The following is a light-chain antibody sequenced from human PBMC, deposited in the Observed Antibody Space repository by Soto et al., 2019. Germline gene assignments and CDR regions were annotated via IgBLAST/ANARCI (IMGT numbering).Light chain of an antibody. CDR2: WAS. J-gene: IGKJ5*01. CDR1: QSVLYSSNNKNY. V-gene: IGKV4-1*01. CDR3: QQYDSFPIT. Sequence: DIVMTQSPDSLAVSLGERATINCKSSQSVLYSSNNKNYLAWYQQKPGQPPKLLIYWASTRESGVPDRFRGSGSGTDFTLTIRSLQAEDVAVYYCQQYDSFPITFGRGTRLEIK.